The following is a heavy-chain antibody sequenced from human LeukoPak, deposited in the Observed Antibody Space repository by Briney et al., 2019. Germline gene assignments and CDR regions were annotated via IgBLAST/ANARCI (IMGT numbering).Heavy chain of an antibody. CDR3: ASRYGSGSGGY. V-gene: IGHV4-34*01. CDR1: GGSFSGDY. CDR2: INHSGST. J-gene: IGHJ4*02. Sequence: SETLSLTCAVYGGSFSGDYWRWIRQPPGKGLEWIGEINHSGSTNYNPSLKSRVTIAVDTSKNQFSLELSSVTAADTAVYYCASRYGSGSGGYWGQGTLVTVSS. D-gene: IGHD3-10*01.